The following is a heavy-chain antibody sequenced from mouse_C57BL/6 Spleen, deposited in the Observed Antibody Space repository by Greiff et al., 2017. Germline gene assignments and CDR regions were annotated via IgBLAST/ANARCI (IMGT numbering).Heavy chain of an antibody. CDR3: ARAED. J-gene: IGHJ3*01. CDR2: IYPGSGNT. V-gene: IGHV1-81*01. Sequence: VKLMESGAELARPGASVKLSCKASGYTFTSYGISWVKQRPGQGLEWIGEIYPGSGNTYYNEKFKGKATLTADTSSSTAYMELRSLTSEDSAVYFCARAEDWGQGTLVT. CDR1: GYTFTSYG.